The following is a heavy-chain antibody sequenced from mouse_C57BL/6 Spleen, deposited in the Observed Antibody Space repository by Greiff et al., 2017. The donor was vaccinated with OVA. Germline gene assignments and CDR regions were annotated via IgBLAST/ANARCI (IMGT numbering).Heavy chain of an antibody. CDR1: GYTFTEYT. V-gene: IGHV1-62-2*01. Sequence: VKLVESGAELVKPGASVKLSCKASGYTFTEYTIHWVKQRSGQGLEWIGWFYPGSGSIKYNEKFKDKATLTADKSSSTVYMELSRLTSEDSAVYFCARHEDHYSNYVGAMDYWGQGTSVTVSS. J-gene: IGHJ4*01. D-gene: IGHD2-5*01. CDR2: FYPGSGSI. CDR3: ARHEDHYSNYVGAMDY.